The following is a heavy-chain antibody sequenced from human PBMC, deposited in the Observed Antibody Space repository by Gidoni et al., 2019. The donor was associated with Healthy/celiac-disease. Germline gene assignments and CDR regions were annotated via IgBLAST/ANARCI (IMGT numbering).Heavy chain of an antibody. J-gene: IGHJ5*02. Sequence: EVQLVESGGGLVKPGGSLRLSCAASGFTFIRYSMNWVRQAPGKGLEWVSSISSSSSYIYYADSVKCRFTISRDNAKNSLYLQMNSLRAEDTAVYYCALVPALRGGDSSGFDPWGQGTLVTVSS. CDR1: GFTFIRYS. V-gene: IGHV3-21*01. CDR2: ISSSSSYI. D-gene: IGHD6-19*01. CDR3: ALVPALRGGDSSGFDP.